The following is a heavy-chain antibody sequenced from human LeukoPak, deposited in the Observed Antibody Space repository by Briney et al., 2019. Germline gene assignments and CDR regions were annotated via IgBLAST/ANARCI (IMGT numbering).Heavy chain of an antibody. CDR1: GGSIISYY. CDR2: IHYTGST. CDR3: ARGGYYGSGNDFRFDP. J-gene: IGHJ5*02. V-gene: IGHV4-59*01. D-gene: IGHD3-10*01. Sequence: PSETLSLTCTVSGGSIISYYWSWIGQPPGKGLECIGYIHYTGSTNYNPSLRSRVTISVETSKNQFSLKLKSVAAADTAVYYCARGGYYGSGNDFRFDPWGQGTLVTVSS.